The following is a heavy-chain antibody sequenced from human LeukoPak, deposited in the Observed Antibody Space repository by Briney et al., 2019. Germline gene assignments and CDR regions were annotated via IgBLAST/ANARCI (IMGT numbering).Heavy chain of an antibody. D-gene: IGHD2-2*01. J-gene: IGHJ4*02. CDR3: AREGAHIVVVPAAMRSGFDY. Sequence: GGSLRLSCAASGFTFSTYGMSWVRQAPGKGLEWVAVISYDGSNKYYADSVKGRFTISRDNSKNTLYLQMNSLRAEDTAVYYCAREGAHIVVVPAAMRSGFDYWGQGTLVTVSS. CDR1: GFTFSTYG. CDR2: ISYDGSNK. V-gene: IGHV3-30*03.